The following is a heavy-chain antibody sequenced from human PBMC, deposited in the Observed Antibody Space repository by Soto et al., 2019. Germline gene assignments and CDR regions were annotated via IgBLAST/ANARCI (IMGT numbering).Heavy chain of an antibody. CDR1: GFTFSSYW. J-gene: IGHJ4*02. D-gene: IGHD3-3*01. CDR3: VRGTMAPGLDH. CDR2: IKGDGSEK. V-gene: IGHV3-7*01. Sequence: EVQLVESGGGLVQPGGSLRLSCAASGFTFSSYWINWVRQTPGKGLEWVANIKGDGSEKYYVDSLKGRVTISRDNAKNSLYLNINSLRAEDTAVYYCVRGTMAPGLDHWGQGTLVTVSS.